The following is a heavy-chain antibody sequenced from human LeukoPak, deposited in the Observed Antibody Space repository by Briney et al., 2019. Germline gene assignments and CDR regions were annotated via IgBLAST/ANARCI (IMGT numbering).Heavy chain of an antibody. CDR2: IYPGDSDS. V-gene: IGHV5-51*01. Sequence: GESLKISCKGSGYNFTSHWIGWVRQMPGKGLEWMGIIYPGDSDSRQSPSLRGQVTISADKSINTAYLQWNSLKASDTAMYYCERGHHVVVATATWASDAFDLWGQGTMVTVSS. D-gene: IGHD2-21*02. CDR1: GYNFTSHW. CDR3: ERGHHVVVATATWASDAFDL. J-gene: IGHJ3*01.